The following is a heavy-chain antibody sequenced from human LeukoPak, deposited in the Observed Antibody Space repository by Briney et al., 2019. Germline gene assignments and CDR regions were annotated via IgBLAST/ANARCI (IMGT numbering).Heavy chain of an antibody. CDR2: IIPIFGTA. CDR3: ARDSTDSSSPYFDY. CDR1: VGTFSSYA. J-gene: IGHJ4*02. V-gene: IGHV1-69*05. Sequence: ASVKVSCKASVGTFSSYAISWVRQAPGQGLEWMGRIIPIFGTANYAQKFQGRVTITTDESTSTAYMELSSLRSEDTAVYYCARDSTDSSSPYFDYWGQGTLVTVSS. D-gene: IGHD6-6*01.